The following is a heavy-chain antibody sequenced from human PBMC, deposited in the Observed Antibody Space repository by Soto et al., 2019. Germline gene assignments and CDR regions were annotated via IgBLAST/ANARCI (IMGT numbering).Heavy chain of an antibody. CDR1: GFTFSARE. V-gene: IGHV3-48*03. D-gene: IGHD2-8*01. J-gene: IGHJ4*02. CDR3: AREGVY. CDR2: ISGSGTAE. Sequence: GGSLRLSCVASGFTFSAREMNWVRQAPGEGLEWISYISGSGTAEYYADSVKGRFSISRDNAQNTLYLQMNGLKVEDTGIYYCAREGVYWGQGTLVTVSS.